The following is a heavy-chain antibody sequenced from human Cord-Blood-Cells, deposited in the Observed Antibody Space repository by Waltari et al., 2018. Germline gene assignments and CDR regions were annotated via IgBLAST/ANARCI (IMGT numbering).Heavy chain of an antibody. J-gene: IGHJ3*02. V-gene: IGHV4-39*02. D-gene: IGHD7-27*01. CDR3: AREKLGNDAFDI. Sequence: QLQLQESGPGLVKPSETLSLTCTVSGGSISSSSYYWGWIRQPPGKGLEWIGSIYYSGSTYYNPSLKSRVTISVDTSKNQFSLKLSSVTAADTAVYYCAREKLGNDAFDIWGQGTMVTVSS. CDR2: IYYSGST. CDR1: GGSISSSSYY.